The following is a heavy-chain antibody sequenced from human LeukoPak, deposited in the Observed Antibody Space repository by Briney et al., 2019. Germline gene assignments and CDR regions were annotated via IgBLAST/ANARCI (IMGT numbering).Heavy chain of an antibody. CDR2: INWNGGST. CDR3: AREGSGSYRDYYYYYMDV. Sequence: PGGSLRLSCTVSGFTVSSNSMSWVRQAPGKGLEWVSGINWNGGSTGYADSVKGRFAISRDNAKNSLYLQMNSLRAEDTALYYCAREGSGSYRDYYYYYMDVWGKGTTVTVSS. CDR1: GFTVSSNS. D-gene: IGHD1-26*01. V-gene: IGHV3-20*04. J-gene: IGHJ6*03.